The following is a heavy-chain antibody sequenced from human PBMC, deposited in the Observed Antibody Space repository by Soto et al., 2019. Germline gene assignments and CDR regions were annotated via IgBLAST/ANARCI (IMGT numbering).Heavy chain of an antibody. D-gene: IGHD3-9*01. CDR3: ARDLSGWGILTGSYYYYGMDV. CDR1: GYTFTSYG. Sequence: QVQLVQSGAEVKKPGASVKVSCKASGYTFTSYGISWVRQAPGQGLEWMGWISAYNGNTNYAQKLQGRVTMTTDTSTSTAYMELRSLRSDDTAVYYCARDLSGWGILTGSYYYYGMDVWGQGTTVTVSS. J-gene: IGHJ6*02. CDR2: ISAYNGNT. V-gene: IGHV1-18*01.